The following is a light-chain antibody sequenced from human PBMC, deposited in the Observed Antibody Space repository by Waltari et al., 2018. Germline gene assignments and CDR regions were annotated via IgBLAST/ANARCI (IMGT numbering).Light chain of an antibody. CDR1: SSDVGTYNY. CDR3: SSYTSATTLVV. Sequence: QSALTQPASVSGSPGQSITISCTGTSSDVGTYNYVSWYQQYPGKAPTLGIYEVTNRPSGVSDRFSGSKSGSTASLTISGLQPDDEAHYYCSSYTSATTLVVFGPGTWVTV. CDR2: EVT. V-gene: IGLV2-14*01. J-gene: IGLJ1*01.